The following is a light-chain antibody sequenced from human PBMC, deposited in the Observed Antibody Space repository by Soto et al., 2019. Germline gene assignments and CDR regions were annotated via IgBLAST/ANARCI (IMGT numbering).Light chain of an antibody. Sequence: QSALTQPASVSGSPGQSITISCTGTSSDVGGYNYVSWYQQNPGKAPKLMIYDVNNRPSGVSYRFSGYKSGNTASLTISGLQAEDEADYYCSSYTSSSTRVFGTGTKLTFL. V-gene: IGLV2-14*01. CDR3: SSYTSSSTRV. J-gene: IGLJ1*01. CDR1: SSDVGGYNY. CDR2: DVN.